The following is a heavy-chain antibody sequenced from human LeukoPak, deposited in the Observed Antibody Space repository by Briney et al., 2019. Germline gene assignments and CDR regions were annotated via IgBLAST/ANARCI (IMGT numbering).Heavy chain of an antibody. CDR2: ISAGGDSA. V-gene: IGHV3-23*01. D-gene: IGHD3-3*01. CDR1: GFIFSNYA. Sequence: GGSLRLSCAASGFIFSNYAMSWVRQAPGKGLEWVSSISAGGDSAYYADSVKGRFTISRVNSKNILYLQMNTLRAEDTAVYYCAKDSLSVTVFGVVIPYFDYWGQGALATVSS. J-gene: IGHJ4*02. CDR3: AKDSLSVTVFGVVIPYFDY.